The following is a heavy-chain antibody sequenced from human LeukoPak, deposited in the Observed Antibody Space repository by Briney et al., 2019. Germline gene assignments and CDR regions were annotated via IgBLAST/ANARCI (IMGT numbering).Heavy chain of an antibody. Sequence: ASVKVSCKASGYTFTGYYMHWVRQAPGQGLEWMGWINPNSGGTNYAQKFQGRVTMTRDTSISTAYMELSRLRSDDTAVYYCARDQRIAAAGIMIVGGFDPWGQGTLVTASS. CDR1: GYTFTGYY. CDR2: INPNSGGT. D-gene: IGHD6-13*01. V-gene: IGHV1-2*02. J-gene: IGHJ5*02. CDR3: ARDQRIAAAGIMIVGGFDP.